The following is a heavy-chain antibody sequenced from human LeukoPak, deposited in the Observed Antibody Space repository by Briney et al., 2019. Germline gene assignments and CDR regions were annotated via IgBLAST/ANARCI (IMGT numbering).Heavy chain of an antibody. V-gene: IGHV3-7*01. J-gene: IGHJ5*02. CDR3: ARIRPSDGSAWDTGRGWFDP. CDR2: MKEDGTDK. CDR1: GFPFSNYW. Sequence: GGSLRLPCVASGFPFSNYWMPWVRQAPGKRLEWVANMKEDGTDKYYVDSVKGRFTISRDNARELLFLQMNSLRAEDTAVYYCARIRPSDGSAWDTGRGWFDPWGQGTLVAVSS. D-gene: IGHD6-19*01.